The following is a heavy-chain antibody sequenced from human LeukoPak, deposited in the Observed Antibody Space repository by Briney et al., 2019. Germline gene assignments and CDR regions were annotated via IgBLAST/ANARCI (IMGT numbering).Heavy chain of an antibody. CDR3: ARALTGDSSGYYLFDY. V-gene: IGHV3-66*01. J-gene: IGHJ4*02. CDR1: GFTVSSNY. D-gene: IGHD3-22*01. CDR2: IYSGGST. Sequence: GGSLRLSCAASGFTVSSNYMSWVRQAPGKGLEWVSVIYSGGSTYYADSVKGRFTISRDNSKNTLYLQMNSLRAEDTAVYYCARALTGDSSGYYLFDYWGQGTLVTVSS.